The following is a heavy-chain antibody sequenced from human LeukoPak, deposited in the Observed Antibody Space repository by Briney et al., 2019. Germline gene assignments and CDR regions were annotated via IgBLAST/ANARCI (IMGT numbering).Heavy chain of an antibody. Sequence: ASVKVSCKASGYTLSSYYIHWVRQAPGQGLEWTGIINPSAGSTSYAQSFQGRVTMTRDTSSSTVYMELSSLRFDDTAIYYYARASSSRGSYSRRGEDYFDYWGQGTLVTVSS. CDR2: INPSAGST. D-gene: IGHD1-26*01. CDR1: GYTLSSYY. J-gene: IGHJ4*02. V-gene: IGHV1-46*01. CDR3: ARASSSRGSYSRRGEDYFDY.